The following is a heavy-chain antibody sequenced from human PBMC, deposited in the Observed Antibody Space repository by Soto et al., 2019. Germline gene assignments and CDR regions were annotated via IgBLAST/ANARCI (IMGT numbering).Heavy chain of an antibody. Sequence: QVQLQQWGAGLLKPSETLSLTCAVYGGSFSGYYWSWIRQPPGKGLEWIGEINHSGSTNYNPSLKSLVTISVHTPKNQFALKLSSVTAADTAVYYCARGKFWFGELSDYWGQGTLVTVSS. J-gene: IGHJ4*02. D-gene: IGHD3-10*01. V-gene: IGHV4-34*01. CDR1: GGSFSGYY. CDR3: ARGKFWFGELSDY. CDR2: INHSGST.